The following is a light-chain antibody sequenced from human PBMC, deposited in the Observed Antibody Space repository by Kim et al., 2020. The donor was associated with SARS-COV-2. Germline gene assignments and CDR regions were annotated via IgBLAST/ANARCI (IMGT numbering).Light chain of an antibody. CDR2: DND. V-gene: IGLV1-44*01. CDR1: ASNVGINA. CDR3: ATWDDSLNGPV. J-gene: IGLJ3*02. Sequence: GRRFTISFPGSASNVGINAVNWYPHLPGTAPKVLIYDNDGRPSGVPDHFSGSKSGTSASLAISGLQAEDEADYYCATWDDSLNGPVFGGGTQLTVL.